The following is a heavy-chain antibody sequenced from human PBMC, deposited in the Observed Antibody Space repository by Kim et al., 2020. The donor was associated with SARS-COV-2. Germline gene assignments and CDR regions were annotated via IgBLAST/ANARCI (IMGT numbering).Heavy chain of an antibody. Sequence: GGSLRLSCVVSGFTVSSNYMSWVRQAPGKGLEWVSVIYSTGYTYYADSVKGRFTISRDNSQNTLYLQMNGLRDDDTAVYYCARERHFETSDFQSYWGQGTLVTVSS. D-gene: IGHD3-22*01. J-gene: IGHJ4*02. CDR3: ARERHFETSDFQSY. V-gene: IGHV3-53*01. CDR1: GFTVSSNY. CDR2: IYSTGYT.